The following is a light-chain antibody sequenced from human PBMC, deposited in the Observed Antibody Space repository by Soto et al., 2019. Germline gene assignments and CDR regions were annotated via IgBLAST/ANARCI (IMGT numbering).Light chain of an antibody. CDR2: GTS. J-gene: IGKJ1*01. V-gene: IGKV3-15*01. Sequence: EIVMTQSPATLSVSPGERATLSCRASQRISTNLAWYQQKPGQAPRLRIYGTSTRATGMPDRFSGSGSGTEFTLTVSRLQSEDFAVYYCQQYNKWWTFGNGTKVEIK. CDR1: QRISTN. CDR3: QQYNKWWT.